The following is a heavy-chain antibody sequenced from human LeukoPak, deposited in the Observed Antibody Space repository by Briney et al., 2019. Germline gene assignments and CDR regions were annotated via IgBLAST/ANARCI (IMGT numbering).Heavy chain of an antibody. J-gene: IGHJ4*02. CDR2: INPSGGST. CDR1: GYTFTDYY. D-gene: IGHD3-22*01. CDR3: ARTHLLYCDSSGYYNY. V-gene: IGHV1-46*01. Sequence: ASVKVSCKASGYTFTDYYIHWVRQAPGQGLEWMGIINPSGGSTSYAQKFQGRVTMTRDMSTSTVYMELSSLRSEDTAVYYCARTHLLYCDSSGYYNYWGQGTLVTVSS.